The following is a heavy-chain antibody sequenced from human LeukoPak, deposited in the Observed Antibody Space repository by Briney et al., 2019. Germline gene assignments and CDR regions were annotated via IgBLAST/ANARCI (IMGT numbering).Heavy chain of an antibody. CDR2: ISSSSSYK. CDR1: GFTFSSYS. D-gene: IGHD1-26*01. Sequence: GGSLRLSCAASGFTFSSYSMNWVRQAPGKGLEWVSSISSSSSYKYYADSVKGRFTISRDSAKNSLYLQMNSLRAEDTAVYYCARDDIVGATPWCFDLWGRGTLVTVSS. CDR3: ARDDIVGATPWCFDL. J-gene: IGHJ2*01. V-gene: IGHV3-21*01.